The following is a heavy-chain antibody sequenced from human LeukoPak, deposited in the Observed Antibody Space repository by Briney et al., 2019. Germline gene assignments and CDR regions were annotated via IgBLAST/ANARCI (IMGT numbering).Heavy chain of an antibody. CDR3: AREYTAMVTGNDAFDI. CDR1: GFTFSSYW. CDR2: INSDGSST. J-gene: IGHJ3*02. Sequence: GGSLRLSCAASGFTFSSYWMHWVRQAPGKGLVWVSRINSDGSSTSYADSVKGRFTISRDNAKNTLYLQMNSLRAEDTAVYYCAREYTAMVTGNDAFDIWGQGTMVTVSS. V-gene: IGHV3-74*01. D-gene: IGHD5-18*01.